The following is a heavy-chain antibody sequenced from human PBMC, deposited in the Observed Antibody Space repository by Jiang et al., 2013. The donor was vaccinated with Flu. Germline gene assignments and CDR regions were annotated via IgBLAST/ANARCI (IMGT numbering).Heavy chain of an antibody. CDR2: INPNSGGT. CDR3: ARDPIAAVYSSGYGGAFDI. J-gene: IGHJ3*02. Sequence: VSCKASGYTFTGYYMHWVRQAPGQGLEWMGRINPNSGGTNYAQKFQGRVTMTRDTSISTAYMELSRLRSDDTAVYYCARDPIAAVYSSGYGGAFDIWGQGTMVTVSS. V-gene: IGHV1-2*06. CDR1: GYTFTGYY. D-gene: IGHD6-19*01.